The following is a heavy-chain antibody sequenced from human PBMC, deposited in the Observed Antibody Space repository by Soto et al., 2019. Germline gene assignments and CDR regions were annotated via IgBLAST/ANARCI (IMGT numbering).Heavy chain of an antibody. CDR1: GFTFSSYG. J-gene: IGHJ6*02. V-gene: IGHV3-33*01. D-gene: IGHD3-3*01. CDR2: IWYDGSNK. CDR3: ARDLNVTPGDTLPAGGEWLLSVYYYYGMDV. Sequence: QVQLVESGGGVVQPGRSLRLSCAASGFTFSSYGMHWVRQAPGKGLEWVAVIWYDGSNKYYADSVKGRFTISRDNSKNTLYLQMNSLRAEDTAVYYCARDLNVTPGDTLPAGGEWLLSVYYYYGMDVWGQGTTVTVSS.